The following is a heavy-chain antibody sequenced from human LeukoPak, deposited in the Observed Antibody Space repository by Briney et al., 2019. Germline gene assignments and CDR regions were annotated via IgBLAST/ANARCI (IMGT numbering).Heavy chain of an antibody. CDR1: ADAITSHFY. CDR3: AGASFASGSYYFDL. Sequence: SETLSLTCIVSADAITSHFYWGWIRQSPGEGGKGLEWIASVYHSGAEYVNPSLKSRVTPSVDTSKSQFYLTLTSVTAADTAVYFCAGASFASGSYYFDLWGPGTLITVSS. J-gene: IGHJ4*02. D-gene: IGHD3-10*01. CDR2: VYHSGAE. V-gene: IGHV4-38-2*02.